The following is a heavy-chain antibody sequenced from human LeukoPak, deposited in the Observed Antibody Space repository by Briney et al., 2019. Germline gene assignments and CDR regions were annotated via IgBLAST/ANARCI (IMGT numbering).Heavy chain of an antibody. D-gene: IGHD3-16*01. Sequence: SETLSLTCTVSGDSFNSGSFSWSWIRQHPVKGLEWIGFIYYSGRTYYNPSFRSRVTISVDTSKNQFSLQLSSVTPADTAMYYCARASRGQDWFDPWGQGTLVTVSS. CDR3: ARASRGQDWFDP. CDR2: IYYSGRT. V-gene: IGHV4-31*03. CDR1: GDSFNSGSFS. J-gene: IGHJ5*02.